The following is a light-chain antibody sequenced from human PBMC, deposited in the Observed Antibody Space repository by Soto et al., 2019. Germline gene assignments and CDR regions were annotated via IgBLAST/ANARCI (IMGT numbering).Light chain of an antibody. CDR1: QGVSDW. V-gene: IGKV1-5*01. CDR2: DAS. Sequence: DTQMTQSPSTLSAPVGDPVNVTCRASQGVSDWLAWYQQKPGEAPKLLIYDASALPRGVPSRFSGSGSGTKFTLTIASLQPDDFATYYCQQYETFSGTFGPGTKVDIK. CDR3: QQYETFSGT. J-gene: IGKJ1*01.